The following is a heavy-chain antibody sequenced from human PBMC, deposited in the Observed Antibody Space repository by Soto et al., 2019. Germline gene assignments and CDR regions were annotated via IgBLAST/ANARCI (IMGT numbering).Heavy chain of an antibody. CDR3: XRXSAYCXXGSXYWDWXDP. CDR1: GYTFTSYA. V-gene: IGHV1-3*01. Sequence: QVQLVQSGAEVKKPGASVKVSCKASGYTFTSYAMHWVRQAPGQRLEWMGWINAGNGNTKYSQKXXGXXXXXXXXXXXXXXXXXXXXXXXXXXXXXXXRXSAYCXXGSXYWDWXDPWGQGTLDTVSS. J-gene: IGHJ5*02. D-gene: IGHD2-15*01. CDR2: INAGNGNT.